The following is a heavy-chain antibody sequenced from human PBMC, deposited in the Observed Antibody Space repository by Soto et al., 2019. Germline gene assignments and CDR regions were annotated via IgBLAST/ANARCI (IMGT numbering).Heavy chain of an antibody. V-gene: IGHV4-30-4*01. CDR2: IYYSGYT. CDR3: ARSDGYGPFDY. Sequence: QVQLQESGPGLVKPSQTLSLTCTVSGGSISSGDYKWSWIRQPPGKGLEWIGYIYYSGYTYNNPSLKSRIGTSVDTSKDPFSPKLSPVTAADTAVYYWARSDGYGPFDYWGQGTLVTVSS. D-gene: IGHD5-12*01. CDR1: GGSISSGDYK. J-gene: IGHJ4*02.